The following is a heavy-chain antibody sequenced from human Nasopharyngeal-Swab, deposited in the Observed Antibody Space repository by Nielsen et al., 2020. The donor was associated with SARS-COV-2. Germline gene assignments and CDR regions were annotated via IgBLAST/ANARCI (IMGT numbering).Heavy chain of an antibody. D-gene: IGHD4-17*01. CDR2: ISESGGAT. J-gene: IGHJ4*02. CDR1: GFTFSSFG. CDR3: ARDAPAHYGAFY. V-gene: IGHV3-23*01. Sequence: GESLKISCAASGFTFSSFGMHWVRQAPGKGLEWVSTISESGGATNYADSVKGRFSISRDSSKNTLYLQMDSLRGEDTAVYYCARDAPAHYGAFYWGRGTLVTVSS.